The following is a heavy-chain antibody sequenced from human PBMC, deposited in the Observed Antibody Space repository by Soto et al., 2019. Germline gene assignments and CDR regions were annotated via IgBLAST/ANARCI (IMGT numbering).Heavy chain of an antibody. J-gene: IGHJ6*02. CDR3: TRQVVVVPAAMVYYYYGMDV. CDR2: IRSKANSYAT. CDR1: GFTFSGSA. D-gene: IGHD2-2*01. Sequence: EVQLVESGGGLVQPGGSLKLSCAASGFTFSGSAMHWVRQASGKGLEWVGRIRSKANSYATAYAASVKGRFTISRDDSKNTAYLQMNSLKTEDTAVYYCTRQVVVVPAAMVYYYYGMDVWGQGTTVTVSS. V-gene: IGHV3-73*02.